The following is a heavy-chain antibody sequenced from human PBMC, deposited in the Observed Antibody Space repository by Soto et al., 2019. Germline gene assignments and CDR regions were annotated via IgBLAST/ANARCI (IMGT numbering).Heavy chain of an antibody. D-gene: IGHD2-21*02. CDR3: ARELLLYAFDI. J-gene: IGHJ3*02. CDR1: GFTFSSYG. CDR2: ISYDGSNK. V-gene: IGHV3-30*03. Sequence: PGGSLRLSCAASGFTFSSYGMHWVRQAPGKGLEWVAVISYDGSNKYYADSVKGRFTISRDNAKNTLYLQMNSLRAEDTAVYYCARELLLYAFDIWGQGTMVTVSS.